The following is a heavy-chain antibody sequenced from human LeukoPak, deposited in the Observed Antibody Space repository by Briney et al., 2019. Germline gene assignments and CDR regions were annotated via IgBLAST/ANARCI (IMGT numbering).Heavy chain of an antibody. J-gene: IGHJ5*02. CDR3: ARVYTYYDSSERWFDP. CDR2: INPNSGGT. Sequence: ASVKVSCKASGYTFTGYYMHWVRQAPGQGLEWMGWINPNSGGTNYAQKFQGRVTMTTDTSTSTAYMELRSLRSDDTAVYYCARVYTYYDSSERWFDPWGQGTLVTVSS. V-gene: IGHV1-2*02. CDR1: GYTFTGYY. D-gene: IGHD3-22*01.